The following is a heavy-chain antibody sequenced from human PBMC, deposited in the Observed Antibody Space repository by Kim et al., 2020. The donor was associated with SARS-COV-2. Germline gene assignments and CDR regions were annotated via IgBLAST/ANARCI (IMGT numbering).Heavy chain of an antibody. CDR1: GFTFSSYW. Sequence: GGSLRLSCAASGFTFSSYWMSWVRQAPGKGLEWVANIKQDGSEKYYVDSVKGRFTISRDNAKNSLYLQMNSLRAEDTAVYYCARSPNYITIFGVVINWFDPWGQGTLVTVSS. D-gene: IGHD3-3*01. CDR3: ARSPNYITIFGVVINWFDP. J-gene: IGHJ5*02. V-gene: IGHV3-7*01. CDR2: IKQDGSEK.